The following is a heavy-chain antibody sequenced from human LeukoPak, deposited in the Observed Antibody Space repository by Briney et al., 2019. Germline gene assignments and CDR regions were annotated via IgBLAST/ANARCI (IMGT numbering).Heavy chain of an antibody. D-gene: IGHD2-2*02. V-gene: IGHV1-69*13. CDR3: ARGFRLSAIEDWFDP. J-gene: IGHJ5*02. CDR1: GGTFSSYA. CDR2: IIPIFGTA. Sequence: ASVKVSCKASGGTFSSYAISWVRQAPGQGLEWMGGIIPIFGTANYAQKFQGRVTITADESTSTAYMELSGLRSDDTAVYYCARGFRLSAIEDWFDPWGQGTLVTVSS.